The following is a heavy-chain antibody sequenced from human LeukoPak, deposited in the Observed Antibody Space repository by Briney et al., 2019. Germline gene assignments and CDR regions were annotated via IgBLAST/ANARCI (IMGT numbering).Heavy chain of an antibody. CDR1: GYSISSGYY. J-gene: IGHJ4*02. CDR2: IYHSGST. V-gene: IGHV4-38-2*02. CDR3: ARVGSLEQFDY. Sequence: PSEALSLTCTVSGYSISSGYYWGWIRQPPGKGLEWIGTIYHSGSTYYNPSLNSRVTISVDMSKNQFSLKLSSVTAADTAVYYCARVGSLEQFDYWGQGTLVTVSS. D-gene: IGHD1/OR15-1a*01.